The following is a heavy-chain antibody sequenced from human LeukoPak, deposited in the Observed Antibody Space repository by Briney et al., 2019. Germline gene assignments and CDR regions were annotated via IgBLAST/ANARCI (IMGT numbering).Heavy chain of an antibody. V-gene: IGHV4-34*01. CDR2: IYHSGST. J-gene: IGHJ4*02. D-gene: IGHD3-10*01. CDR1: GGSFSGYY. Sequence: SETLSLTCAVYGGSFSGYYWSWIRQPPGKGLEWIGEIYHSGSTNYNPSLKSRVTISVDKSKNQFSLKLSSVTAADTAVYYCARASLWFGELLSFDYWGQGTLVTVSS. CDR3: ARASLWFGELLSFDY.